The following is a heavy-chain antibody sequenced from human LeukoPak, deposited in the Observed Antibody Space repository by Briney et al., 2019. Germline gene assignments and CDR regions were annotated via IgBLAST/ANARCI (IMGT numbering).Heavy chain of an antibody. CDR1: GGTFSSYA. CDR2: IIPIFGTA. D-gene: IGHD5-18*01. J-gene: IGHJ5*02. Sequence: ASVKVSCKASGGTFSSYAISWVRRAPGQGLEWMGGIIPIFGTANYAQKFQGRVTITADESTSTAYMELSSLRSEDTAVYYCARDLGGYSYGYWFDPWGQGTLVTVSS. V-gene: IGHV1-69*13. CDR3: ARDLGGYSYGYWFDP.